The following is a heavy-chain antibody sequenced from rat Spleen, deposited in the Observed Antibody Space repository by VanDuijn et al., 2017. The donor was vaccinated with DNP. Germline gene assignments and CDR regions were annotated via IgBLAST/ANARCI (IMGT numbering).Heavy chain of an antibody. CDR1: GFTFSDYD. D-gene: IGHD1-11*01. J-gene: IGHJ2*01. CDR3: TTPAWRTGVFDY. Sequence: EVQLVESGGDLVQSGRSLKVSCAASGFTFSDYDMAWVRQAPKKGLEWVATISYDGSSTYYRDSVKGRFTISRDNAKSTLYLQMDSLRSEDTATYYCTTPAWRTGVFDYWGQGVMVTVSS. CDR2: ISYDGSST. V-gene: IGHV5S10*01.